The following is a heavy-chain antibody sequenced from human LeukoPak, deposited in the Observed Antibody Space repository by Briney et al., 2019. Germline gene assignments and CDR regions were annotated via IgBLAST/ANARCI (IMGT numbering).Heavy chain of an antibody. J-gene: IGHJ4*02. CDR1: GFTFSSYG. V-gene: IGHV3-30*18. Sequence: GRSLRLSCAASGFTFSSYGMNGVRQAPGKGLEWVAGISYDGSNKHFADSVKGRFTVSRDNSKNTVYLQMNSLRAEDTAVYYCGNGGGGVLDCWGQGTLVTVSS. D-gene: IGHD3-16*01. CDR3: GNGGGGVLDC. CDR2: ISYDGSNK.